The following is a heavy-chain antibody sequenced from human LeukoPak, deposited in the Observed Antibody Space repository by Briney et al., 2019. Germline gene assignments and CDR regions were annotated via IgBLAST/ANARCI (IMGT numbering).Heavy chain of an antibody. V-gene: IGHV3-20*04. Sequence: GGSLRLSCAASGFTFDDYGMSWVRQAPGKGLEWVSGIIWSGGSTGYADSVKGRFTISRDNAKNSLYLQMNSLRAEDTAIYYCAKEYTGTFSPFPSYFDNWGQGTLVTVSS. D-gene: IGHD1-26*01. CDR1: GFTFDDYG. CDR3: AKEYTGTFSPFPSYFDN. CDR2: IIWSGGST. J-gene: IGHJ4*02.